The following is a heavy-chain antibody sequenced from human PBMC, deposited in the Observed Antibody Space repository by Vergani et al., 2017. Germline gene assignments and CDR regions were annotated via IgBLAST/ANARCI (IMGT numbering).Heavy chain of an antibody. CDR3: ARVGGTGMIVPTDPRPGYYYYMDV. D-gene: IGHD3-22*01. Sequence: QVQLVQSGAEVKKPGSSVKVSCKASGGTFSSYAISWVRQAPGQGLEWMGGIIPIFGTANYAQKFQGRVTITADESTSTAYMELSSLRSEDTAVYYCARVGGTGMIVPTDPRPGYYYYMDVWGKGTTVTVSS. CDR2: IIPIFGTA. V-gene: IGHV1-69*01. CDR1: GGTFSSYA. J-gene: IGHJ6*03.